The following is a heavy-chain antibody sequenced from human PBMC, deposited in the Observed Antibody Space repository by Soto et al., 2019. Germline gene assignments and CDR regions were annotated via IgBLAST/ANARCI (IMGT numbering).Heavy chain of an antibody. D-gene: IGHD3-10*01. J-gene: IGHJ6*03. Sequence: GGSLRLSCAASGFAFNTYSMNWVRQAPGKGLEWVSYISASRSTIYYADSVKGRFTISRDNAKNSLFLQMSSLRAEDTAVYYCARVATLVRGVTYYMDVWGKGTTVTVSS. CDR2: ISASRSTI. V-gene: IGHV3-48*01. CDR3: ARVATLVRGVTYYMDV. CDR1: GFAFNTYS.